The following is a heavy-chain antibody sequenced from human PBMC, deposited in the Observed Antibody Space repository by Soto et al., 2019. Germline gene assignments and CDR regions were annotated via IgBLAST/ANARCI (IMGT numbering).Heavy chain of an antibody. D-gene: IGHD2-2*01. V-gene: IGHV4-4*07. CDR1: GGSIRGYY. CDR3: VSASMPKAHFDS. J-gene: IGHJ4*02. Sequence: MQLQESGPGLVKPSETLSLTCTVSGGSIRGYYWSWIRQSAGMGLEWIGRMHTSGSTNFNPSLKSRVTISVDMSKNQISPKLTSVTAADTALYYCVSASMPKAHFDSWGQGTLVTVSS. CDR2: MHTSGST.